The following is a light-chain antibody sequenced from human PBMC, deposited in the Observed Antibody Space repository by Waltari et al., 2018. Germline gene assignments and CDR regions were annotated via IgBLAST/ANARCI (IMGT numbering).Light chain of an antibody. Sequence: QSALPQPAPVSGSPGQPITISCTGTSSDVGYYNYVSWHPQHPGKAPKLMISDVNKRPAGVSNRFSGSKSGNTASLTISGLQAEDEADYYCSSYTNYATVIFGGGTKLTVL. CDR1: SSDVGYYNY. CDR3: SSYTNYATVI. J-gene: IGLJ2*01. V-gene: IGLV2-14*01. CDR2: DVN.